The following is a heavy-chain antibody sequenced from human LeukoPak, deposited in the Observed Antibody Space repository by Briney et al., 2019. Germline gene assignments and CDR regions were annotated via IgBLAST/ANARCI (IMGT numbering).Heavy chain of an antibody. V-gene: IGHV6-1*01. D-gene: IGHD1-26*01. Sequence: SQTLSLTCVISGDSVSSNSAGWNWIRQSPSRGLEWLGRTYYKSKWYNDYAVSVKSRITINSDTSKNQFSLQLNSVTPEDTAVYYCARVSSPWSPRDAFDIWGQGTMVTVSS. CDR2: TYYKSKWYN. CDR1: GDSVSSNSAG. J-gene: IGHJ3*02. CDR3: ARVSSPWSPRDAFDI.